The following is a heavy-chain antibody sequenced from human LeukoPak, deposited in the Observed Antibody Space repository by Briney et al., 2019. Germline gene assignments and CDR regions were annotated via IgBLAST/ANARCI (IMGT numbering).Heavy chain of an antibody. J-gene: IGHJ6*03. CDR2: IHTSGST. V-gene: IGHV4-4*07. D-gene: IGHD1-7*01. CDR3: ARRTTGYYYMDV. CDR1: GGSISSYY. Sequence: RPSETLSLTCTVSGGSISSYYWSWIRQPAGKGLEWIGRIHTSGSTNYNPSLKSRVTISVDKSKNQFSLKLSSVTAADTAVYYCARRTTGYYYMDVWGKGTTVTASS.